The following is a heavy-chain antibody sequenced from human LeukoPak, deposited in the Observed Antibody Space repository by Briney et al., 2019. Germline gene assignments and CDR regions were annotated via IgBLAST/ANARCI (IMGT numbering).Heavy chain of an antibody. V-gene: IGHV4-34*01. CDR3: AAGSPTPFVY. Sequence: SETLSLTCAVYGGSFSGYYWSWIRQPPGKGLEWIGEINHSGSTNYNPSLTSRVTISVDTSKNQFSLKLSSVTAADTAVYYCAAGSPTPFVYWGQGTLVTVSS. J-gene: IGHJ4*02. CDR2: INHSGST. CDR1: GGSFSGYY.